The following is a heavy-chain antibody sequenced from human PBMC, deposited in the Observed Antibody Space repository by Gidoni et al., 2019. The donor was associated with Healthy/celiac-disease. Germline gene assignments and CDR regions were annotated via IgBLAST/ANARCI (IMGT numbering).Heavy chain of an antibody. CDR1: GGSISSSSYY. J-gene: IGHJ5*02. CDR3: ARHLAQYCSGGSCYSLKWFDP. Sequence: QLQLQESGPGLVKPSETLSLTCTVSGGSISSSSYYWGWIRQPPGKGLEWIGSIYYSGSTYYNPSLKSRVTISVDTSKNQFSLKLSSVTAADTAVYYCARHLAQYCSGGSCYSLKWFDPWGQGTLVTVSS. V-gene: IGHV4-39*01. D-gene: IGHD2-15*01. CDR2: IYYSGST.